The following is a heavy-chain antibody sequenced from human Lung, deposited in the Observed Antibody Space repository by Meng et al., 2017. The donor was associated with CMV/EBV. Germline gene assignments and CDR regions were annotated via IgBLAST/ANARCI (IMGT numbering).Heavy chain of an antibody. CDR3: ASFPPPGKQWLVTDY. CDR2: IYHSGST. Sequence: QVRRRESVQGLSKPSGTPSLTCAVSGASISSSNWWSWVRQPPGKGLGWIGEIYHSGSTNYNPSLKSRVTISVDKSKNQFSLKLSSVTAADTAVYYCASFPPPGKQWLVTDYWGQGTLVTVLL. D-gene: IGHD6-19*01. V-gene: IGHV4-4*02. J-gene: IGHJ4*02. CDR1: GASISSSNW.